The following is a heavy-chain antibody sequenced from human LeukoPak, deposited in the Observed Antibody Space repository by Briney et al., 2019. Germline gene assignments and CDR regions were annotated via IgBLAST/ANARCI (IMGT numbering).Heavy chain of an antibody. CDR1: SDSIFTSNW. Sequence: SETLSLTCTVSSDSIFTSNWWSWVRQPPGKGLEWIGQIFHSGSTSYSPSLKSRVTISMDKSKNQISLRLTSVTAADTAVYYCARGSYGHIDHWGQGILVTVSS. D-gene: IGHD3-16*01. CDR3: ARGSYGHIDH. V-gene: IGHV4-4*02. CDR2: IFHSGST. J-gene: IGHJ4*02.